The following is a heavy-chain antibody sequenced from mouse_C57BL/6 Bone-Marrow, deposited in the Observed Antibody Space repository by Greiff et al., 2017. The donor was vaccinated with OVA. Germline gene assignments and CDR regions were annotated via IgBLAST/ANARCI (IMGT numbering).Heavy chain of an antibody. Sequence: EVKLVESGGGLVQPGGSLKLSCAASGFTFSDYYMCWVRQTPEKRLEWVAYISNGGGSTYYPDTVKGRFTISRDNAKNTLYLQMSRLKSEDTAMYYCARRGNFWGQGTSVTVSS. V-gene: IGHV5-12*01. CDR3: ARRGNF. J-gene: IGHJ4*01. CDR1: GFTFSDYY. CDR2: ISNGGGST.